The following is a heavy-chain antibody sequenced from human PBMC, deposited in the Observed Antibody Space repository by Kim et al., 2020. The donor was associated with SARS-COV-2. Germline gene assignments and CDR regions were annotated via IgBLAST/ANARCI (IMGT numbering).Heavy chain of an antibody. Sequence: GSTYYNPSLKSRVTISVDTSKNQFSLKLSSVTAADTAVYYCARGGAVAVWGQGTLVTVSS. V-gene: IGHV4-31*02. CDR3: ARGGAVAV. CDR2: GST. J-gene: IGHJ4*02. D-gene: IGHD6-19*01.